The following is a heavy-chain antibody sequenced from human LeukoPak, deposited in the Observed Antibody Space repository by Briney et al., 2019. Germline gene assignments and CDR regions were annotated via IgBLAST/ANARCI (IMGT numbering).Heavy chain of an antibody. CDR2: IYHSGST. V-gene: IGHV4-4*02. J-gene: IGHJ5*02. CDR1: GGSISSSNW. D-gene: IGHD3-10*01. CDR3: ARDGGDCGSGSYRNWFDP. Sequence: PSETLSLTCAVSGGSISSSNWWSWVRQPPGKGLEWIGEIYHSGSTNYNPSLKSRVTISVDKSKNQFSLKLSSVTAADTAVYYCARDGGDCGSGSYRNWFDPWGQGTLVTVSS.